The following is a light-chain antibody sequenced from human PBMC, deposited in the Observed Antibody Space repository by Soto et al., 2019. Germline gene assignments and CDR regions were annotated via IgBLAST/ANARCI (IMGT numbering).Light chain of an antibody. V-gene: IGKV3-11*01. CDR1: QSVSSY. CDR3: QQRSNWPPYT. J-gene: IGKJ2*01. Sequence: PGDRATLSCRASQSVSSYLAWYQQKPGQAPRLLIYDASNRATGIPARFSGSGSGTDFTLTISSLEPEDFAVYYCQQRSNWPPYTFGQGTKLEI. CDR2: DAS.